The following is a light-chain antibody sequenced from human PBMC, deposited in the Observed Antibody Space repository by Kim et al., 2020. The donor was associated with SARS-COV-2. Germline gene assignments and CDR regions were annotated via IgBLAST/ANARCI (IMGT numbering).Light chain of an antibody. CDR2: AAS. CDR3: QQSYSTPRT. CDR1: QTISSY. V-gene: IGKV1-39*01. Sequence: DIQMTQSPSSLSASVGDRVTITCRASQTISSYLNWYHQKPGKAPKLLIYAASTLQSGVPSRFSGSGSGTDFTLTISSLQPEDFATYYCQQSYSTPRTFGQGTKLEI. J-gene: IGKJ2*01.